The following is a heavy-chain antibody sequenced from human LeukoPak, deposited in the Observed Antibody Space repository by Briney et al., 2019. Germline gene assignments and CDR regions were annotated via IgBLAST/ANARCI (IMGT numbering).Heavy chain of an antibody. CDR3: ARGYYDSSGHPPGVN. J-gene: IGHJ4*02. Sequence: GASVKVSCKASGYTFTGYYMHWVRQAPGQGLEWMGRINPNSGGTNYAQKFQGRVTMTRDTSISTAYMELSRLRSDDTAVYYCARGYYDSSGHPPGVNWGQGTLVTVSS. CDR2: INPNSGGT. CDR1: GYTFTGYY. V-gene: IGHV1-2*06. D-gene: IGHD3-22*01.